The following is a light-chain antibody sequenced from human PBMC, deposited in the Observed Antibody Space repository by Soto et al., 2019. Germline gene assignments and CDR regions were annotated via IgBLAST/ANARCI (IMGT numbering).Light chain of an antibody. CDR2: AAS. CDR1: QNIDTY. J-gene: IGKJ2*03. CDR3: QQSYSVQYS. Sequence: IQMTQSPSSLSASAGDRVTITCRAGQNIDTYLNWYQQKPGKAPKVLIYAASRSQSGVPSRFSGSGSGTSFTLTISSLQPEDFATYYCQQSYSVQYSFGQGTTLEIK. V-gene: IGKV1-39*01.